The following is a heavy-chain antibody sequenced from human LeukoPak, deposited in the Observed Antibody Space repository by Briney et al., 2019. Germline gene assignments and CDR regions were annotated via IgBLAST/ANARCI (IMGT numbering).Heavy chain of an antibody. CDR3: ARGHYDILTGYYTH. J-gene: IGHJ4*02. V-gene: IGHV3-74*01. CDR2: INSDGSST. D-gene: IGHD3-9*01. Sequence: GGSLRLSCAASGFTFSSYWMHWVRHAPGKGLVWVSRINSDGSSTSYADSVKGRFTISRDNAKNTLYLQMNSLRAEDTAVYYCARGHYDILTGYYTHWGQGTLVTVSS. CDR1: GFTFSSYW.